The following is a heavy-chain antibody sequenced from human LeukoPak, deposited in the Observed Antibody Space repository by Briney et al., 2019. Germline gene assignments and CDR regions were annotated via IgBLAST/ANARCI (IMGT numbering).Heavy chain of an antibody. CDR1: GGSFSGYY. J-gene: IGHJ3*02. Sequence: SETLSLTCAVYGGSFSGYYWSWIRQPPGKGLEWIGEINHSGSTNYNPSLKSRVTISVDTSKNQFSLKLSSVTAADTAVYYCARSKRSRNHGGNSEGAFDIWGQGTMVTVSS. D-gene: IGHD4-23*01. V-gene: IGHV4-34*01. CDR3: ARSKRSRNHGGNSEGAFDI. CDR2: INHSGST.